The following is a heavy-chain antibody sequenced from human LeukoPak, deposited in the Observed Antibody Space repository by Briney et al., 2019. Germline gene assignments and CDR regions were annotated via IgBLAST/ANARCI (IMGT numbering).Heavy chain of an antibody. CDR1: GSTFSSHS. J-gene: IGHJ3*02. D-gene: IGHD3-9*01. Sequence: GGSLRLSCAASGSTFSSHSMNWVRQAPGKGLEWISYISNTGSVIYYADSVKGRFTISRDNAKNSLYLQMNSLRAEDTAVYYRARGGYYDILTGPRGAFDIWGQGTMVTVSS. V-gene: IGHV3-48*04. CDR3: ARGGYYDILTGPRGAFDI. CDR2: ISNTGSVI.